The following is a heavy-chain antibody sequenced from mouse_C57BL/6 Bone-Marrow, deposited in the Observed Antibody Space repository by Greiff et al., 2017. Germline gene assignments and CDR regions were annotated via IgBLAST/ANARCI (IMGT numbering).Heavy chain of an antibody. V-gene: IGHV1-5*01. CDR3: TRNYYGSSYRYFDY. D-gene: IGHD1-1*01. CDR1: GYTFTSYW. Sequence: VQLQQSGTVLARPGASVKMSCKTSGYTFTSYWMHWVKQRPGQGLEWIGAIYPGNSDTSYNQKFKGKAKLTAVTSASTAYMELSSLTNEDSAVYYCTRNYYGSSYRYFDYWGQGTTLTVSS. J-gene: IGHJ2*01. CDR2: IYPGNSDT.